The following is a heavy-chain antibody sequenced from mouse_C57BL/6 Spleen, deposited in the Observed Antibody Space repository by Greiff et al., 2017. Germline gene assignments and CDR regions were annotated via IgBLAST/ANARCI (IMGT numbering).Heavy chain of an antibody. Sequence: VQLQQSGAELARPGASVKLSCKASGYTFTSYGISWVKQRTGQGLEWIGEIYPRSGNTYYNEKFKGKATLTADKSSSTAYMELRSLTSEDSAVYFCARGGTTTLVVYYAMDYWGQGTSVTVSS. D-gene: IGHD1-1*01. V-gene: IGHV1-81*01. CDR3: ARGGTTTLVVYYAMDY. J-gene: IGHJ4*01. CDR1: GYTFTSYG. CDR2: IYPRSGNT.